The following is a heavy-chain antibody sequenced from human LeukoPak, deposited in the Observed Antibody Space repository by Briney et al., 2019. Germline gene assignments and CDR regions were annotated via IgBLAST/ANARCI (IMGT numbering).Heavy chain of an antibody. CDR2: ISRSGDST. V-gene: IGHV3-23*01. CDR3: ASQVGATTETDY. Sequence: GGSLRLSCAASGFTFSSYAMRWVRQAPGKGLEWVSSISRSGDSTYYADSVKGRFTISRDNSKNTLYLQMDSLRAEDTAVYFCASQVGATTETDYWGQGTLVTVSS. D-gene: IGHD1-26*01. J-gene: IGHJ4*02. CDR1: GFTFSSYA.